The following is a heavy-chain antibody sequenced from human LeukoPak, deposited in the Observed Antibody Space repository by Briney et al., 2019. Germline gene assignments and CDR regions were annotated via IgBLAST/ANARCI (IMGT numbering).Heavy chain of an antibody. CDR1: GFIFDDYA. Sequence: GGSLRLSCAASGFIFDDYAMHWVRQAPGNGLEWVSLISWDGGNTYYADSVKGRFTISRDNSKNSLYLQMNSLRAEDTALYYCAKDHIYRRGYSYGFFDHWGQGTLVTVSS. CDR2: ISWDGGNT. CDR3: AKDHIYRRGYSYGFFDH. V-gene: IGHV3-43D*03. J-gene: IGHJ4*02. D-gene: IGHD5-18*01.